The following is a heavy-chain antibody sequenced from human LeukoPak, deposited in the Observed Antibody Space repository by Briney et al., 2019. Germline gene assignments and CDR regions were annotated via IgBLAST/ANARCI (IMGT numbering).Heavy chain of an antibody. Sequence: ASVKVSCKASGYIFSTFGFTWVRQAPGQGLEWMGWISSYNGNTKYAQNLQGRVTMTTDTLTSTAYMELRSLRSDDTAVYYCARVWTGWFGEFMDVWGKGTTVTISS. CDR2: ISSYNGNT. CDR3: ARVWTGWFGEFMDV. V-gene: IGHV1-18*01. J-gene: IGHJ6*03. D-gene: IGHD3-10*01. CDR1: GYIFSTFG.